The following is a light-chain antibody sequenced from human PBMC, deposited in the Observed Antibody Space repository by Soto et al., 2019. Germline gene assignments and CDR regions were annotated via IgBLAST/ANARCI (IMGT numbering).Light chain of an antibody. CDR3: SSYRTMTTLV. CDR1: SSDIGGYNF. J-gene: IGLJ2*01. V-gene: IGLV2-14*01. CDR2: EVT. Sequence: QPVLTQPASVSGSPGQSITISCTGTSSDIGGYNFVSWYQQHPGKAPKLMIYEVTNRPSGISNRFSGSKSGNTASLTISGVQPEDEADYYCSSYRTMTTLVFGGGTKVTVL.